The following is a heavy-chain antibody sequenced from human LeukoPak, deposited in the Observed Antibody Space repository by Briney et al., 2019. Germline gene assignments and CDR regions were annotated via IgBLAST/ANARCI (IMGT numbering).Heavy chain of an antibody. D-gene: IGHD2-15*01. J-gene: IGHJ5*02. CDR1: GFTFSSYS. CDR2: ISSSSTYI. V-gene: IGHV3-21*01. Sequence: GGSLRLSCAASGFTFSSYSMNWVRQAPGKGLEWVSSISSSSTYIYYADSVKGRFTISRDNAKNSLYLQMNSLRAEDTAVYYCAREGGVGGWFDPWGQGTLVTVSA. CDR3: AREGGVGGWFDP.